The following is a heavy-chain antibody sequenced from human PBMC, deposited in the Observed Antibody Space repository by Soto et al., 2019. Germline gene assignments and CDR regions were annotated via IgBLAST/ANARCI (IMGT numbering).Heavy chain of an antibody. D-gene: IGHD6-6*01. CDR3: ARGRIAARGYGMDV. Sequence: SQTLSLTCAISGDSVSSNSAAWNWIRQSPSRGLEWLGRTYYRSKWYNDYAVSVHSRISINPDTAKNQFSLQMNSVTPEDTAVYYCARGRIAARGYGMDVWGLGTTVTVSS. V-gene: IGHV6-1*01. CDR2: TYYRSKWYN. J-gene: IGHJ6*02. CDR1: GDSVSSNSAA.